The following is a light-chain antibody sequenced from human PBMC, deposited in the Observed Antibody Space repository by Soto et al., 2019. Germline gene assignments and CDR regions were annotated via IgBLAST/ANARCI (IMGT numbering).Light chain of an antibody. CDR2: AAS. Sequence: DIQMTQSPSSLSASVGDRVTITCRASQSISSYLNWYQQKPGKAPKLLIYAASSLPSGVPSRFSGSGSGTDFTLTISSLQPEDFATYYCQQSYSTPRLTFGGGTKVEIK. CDR1: QSISSY. J-gene: IGKJ4*01. V-gene: IGKV1-39*01. CDR3: QQSYSTPRLT.